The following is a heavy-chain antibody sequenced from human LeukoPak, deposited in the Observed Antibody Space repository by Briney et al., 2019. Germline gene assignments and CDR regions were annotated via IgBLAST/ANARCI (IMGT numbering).Heavy chain of an antibody. D-gene: IGHD1-26*01. Sequence: GGSLRLSCAASGLTFSSYGMHWVRQAPGKGLEWVASIRFDGSHKSYADSVKGRFTVSRDYSKNTLYLQMNTLRAEDTAVYYCAKDHGWELDGSGEYYFYYCMDVWGKGTTVTIPS. CDR2: IRFDGSHK. CDR3: AKDHGWELDGSGEYYFYYCMDV. J-gene: IGHJ6*03. V-gene: IGHV3-30*02. CDR1: GLTFSSYG.